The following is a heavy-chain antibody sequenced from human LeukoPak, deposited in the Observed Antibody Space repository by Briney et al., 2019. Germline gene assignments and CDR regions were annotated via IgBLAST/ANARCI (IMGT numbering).Heavy chain of an antibody. D-gene: IGHD3-10*01. CDR2: SNHSGSS. V-gene: IGHV4-34*01. CDR1: GGSFSAYY. Sequence: PSETLSLTCAVYGGSFSAYYWTWIRQSPGKGLEWIGESNHSGSSNYNPSLKSRVTISVDTSKNQFSLKLNSVTAADTAVYYCASSLMVRGVTYDYWGQGTLVTVSS. CDR3: ASSLMVRGVTYDY. J-gene: IGHJ4*02.